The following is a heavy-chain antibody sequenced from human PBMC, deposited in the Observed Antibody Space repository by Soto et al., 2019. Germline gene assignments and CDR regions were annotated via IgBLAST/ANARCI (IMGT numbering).Heavy chain of an antibody. CDR2: IHYIGST. Sequence: SETLSLTCTVSGGFVSSSGYYWGWIRQPPGKGLEWIGSIHYIGSTYYNPSLKSRVTISVDTSKNQFSLKLSSVTAADTAVYFCARLLDTAAAGWGQGTLVTVSS. V-gene: IGHV4-39*01. CDR3: ARLLDTAAAG. CDR1: GGFVSSSGYY. J-gene: IGHJ4*02. D-gene: IGHD5-18*01.